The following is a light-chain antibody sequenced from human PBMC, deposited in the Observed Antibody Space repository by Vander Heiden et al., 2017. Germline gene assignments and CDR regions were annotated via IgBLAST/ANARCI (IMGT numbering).Light chain of an antibody. Sequence: QSALPQPASVSGSPGLSITISCTGTSSDIGGYRYVSWYQRHPGKAPKLIIYDVDSRPSGVSNRFSGSKSGKTASLTISGLQAEDEAEYYCSSYTTSGTFPYVFGAGTQVTVL. V-gene: IGLV2-14*01. CDR3: SSYTTSGTFPYV. CDR2: DVD. J-gene: IGLJ1*01. CDR1: SSDIGGYRY.